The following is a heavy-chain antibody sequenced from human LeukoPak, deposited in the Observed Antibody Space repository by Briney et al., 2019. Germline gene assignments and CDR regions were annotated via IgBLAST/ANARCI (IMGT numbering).Heavy chain of an antibody. V-gene: IGHV4-31*03. CDR3: ARVPTYYYDSSGPYYYYYMDV. J-gene: IGHJ6*03. Sequence: SETLSLTCTVSGGSISSGGYYWSWIRQHPGKGLEWIGYIYYSGSTYYNPSLKSRVTISVDTSKNQFSLKLSSVTAADTVVYYCARVPTYYYDSSGPYYYYYMDVWGKGTTVTASS. CDR1: GGSISSGGYY. D-gene: IGHD3-22*01. CDR2: IYYSGST.